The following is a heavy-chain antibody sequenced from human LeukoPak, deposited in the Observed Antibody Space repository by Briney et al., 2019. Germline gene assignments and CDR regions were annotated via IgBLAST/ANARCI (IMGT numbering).Heavy chain of an antibody. D-gene: IGHD3-22*01. J-gene: IGHJ3*02. V-gene: IGHV1-24*01. CDR3: ATVTQSSGLRDAFDI. CDR2: FDPEDGET. CDR1: GYTLTELS. Sequence: ASVKVSCKVSGYTLTELSMHWVRQAPGKGLEWMGGFDPEDGETIYAQKFQGRVTMTEDTSTDTAYMELSSLRSEDTAVYYCATVTQSSGLRDAFDIWGQGTMVTVSS.